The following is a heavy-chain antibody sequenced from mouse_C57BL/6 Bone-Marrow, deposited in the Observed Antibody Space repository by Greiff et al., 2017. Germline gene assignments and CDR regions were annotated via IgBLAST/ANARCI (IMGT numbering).Heavy chain of an antibody. Sequence: VQLKESGGGLVKPGGSLKLSCAASGFTFSSYTMSWVRQTPEKRLEWVATISGGGGNTYYPDSVKGRFTISRDNAKNTLYLQMSSLRSEDTALYYCARHGYYSYWYFDVWGTETTVTVSS. V-gene: IGHV5-9*01. D-gene: IGHD2-3*01. CDR3: ARHGYYSYWYFDV. J-gene: IGHJ1*03. CDR1: GFTFSSYT. CDR2: ISGGGGNT.